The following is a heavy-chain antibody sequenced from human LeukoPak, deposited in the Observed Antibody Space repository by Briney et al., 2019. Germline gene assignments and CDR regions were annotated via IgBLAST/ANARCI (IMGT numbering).Heavy chain of an antibody. CDR1: GGSFSGYY. J-gene: IGHJ5*02. V-gene: IGHV4-34*01. CDR2: INHSGST. Sequence: PSETLFLTCAVYGGSFSGYYWSWIRQPPGKGLEWIGEINHSGSTNYDPSLKSRVTISVDTSKNQFSLKLSSVTAADTAVYYCARGGPSSGPYSSGWYSPLFAEPWFDPWGQGTLVTVSS. D-gene: IGHD6-19*01. CDR3: ARGGPSSGPYSSGWYSPLFAEPWFDP.